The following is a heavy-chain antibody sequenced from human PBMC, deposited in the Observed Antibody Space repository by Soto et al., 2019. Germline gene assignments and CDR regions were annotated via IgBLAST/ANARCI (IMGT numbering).Heavy chain of an antibody. CDR1: GGSISSSNW. CDR3: VTEGVYGPGMWLDP. CDR2: IYHSGTA. J-gene: IGHJ5*02. Sequence: QVQLQESGPGLVKPSGTMSLTCAVSGGSISSSNWWSWVRQPPGKGLEWIGEIYHSGTANYNPSLRSRVTISVDTSKNQFPLKRNSVTAADTAVYYCVTEGVYGPGMWLDPWGQGTLVTVTS. V-gene: IGHV4-4*02. D-gene: IGHD3-10*01.